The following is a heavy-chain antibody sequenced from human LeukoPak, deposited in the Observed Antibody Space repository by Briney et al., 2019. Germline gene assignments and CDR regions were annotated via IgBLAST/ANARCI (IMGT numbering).Heavy chain of an antibody. CDR1: GFTFNTYA. Sequence: GGSLRRSCAASGFTFNTYAMSWVRQAPGKGLEWVSAISGSGGSTYYADSVKGRFTISRDNSKNTLYLQMNSLRAEDTAVYYCAKDPTITITPDYFDYWGQGTLVTVSS. D-gene: IGHD3-10*01. V-gene: IGHV3-23*01. J-gene: IGHJ4*02. CDR3: AKDPTITITPDYFDY. CDR2: ISGSGGST.